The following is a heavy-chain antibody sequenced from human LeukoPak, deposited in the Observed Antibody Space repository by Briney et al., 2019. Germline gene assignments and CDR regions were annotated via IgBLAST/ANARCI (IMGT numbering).Heavy chain of an antibody. CDR3: ARAMVRGKSHYYYGMDV. J-gene: IGHJ6*02. Sequence: PGGSLRLSCAASGFTFSSYGMHWVRQAPGKGLEWVAVISYDGSNKYYADSVKGRFTISRDNAKNSLYLQMNSLRAEDTAVYYCARAMVRGKSHYYYGMDVWGQGTTVTVSS. CDR1: GFTFSSYG. D-gene: IGHD3-10*01. CDR2: ISYDGSNK. V-gene: IGHV3-30*03.